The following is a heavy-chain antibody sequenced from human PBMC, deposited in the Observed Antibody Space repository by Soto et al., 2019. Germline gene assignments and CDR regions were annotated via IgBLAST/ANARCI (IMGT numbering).Heavy chain of an antibody. Sequence: QLQLQESGPGLVKPSETLSLTCTVSGGSISSSDFYWGWLRQPPGKGLDFIGSMYYSGTTYYNPSLKIRITITVGTSKTQLSVMLISVTAADSAVYYCAVVDSTGNWFEPGGQGALVTVSA. CDR1: GGSISSSDFY. J-gene: IGHJ5*02. V-gene: IGHV4-39*01. CDR2: MYYSGTT. CDR3: AVVDSTGNWFEP. D-gene: IGHD3-22*01.